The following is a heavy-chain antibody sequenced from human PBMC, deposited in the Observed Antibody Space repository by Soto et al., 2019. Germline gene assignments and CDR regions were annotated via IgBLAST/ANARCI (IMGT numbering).Heavy chain of an antibody. Sequence: EVQLVESGGGLVQPGRSLRLSCAASGFTFDDYAMHWVRQAPGKGLEWVSGISWNSGTIGYADSVKGRFTISRDNAKNSLYLQMNSLRAEDTALYYCAKDRTGSGYYFVYWGQGTLVTVSS. CDR3: AKDRTGSGYYFVY. V-gene: IGHV3-9*01. J-gene: IGHJ4*02. CDR1: GFTFDDYA. CDR2: ISWNSGTI. D-gene: IGHD3-22*01.